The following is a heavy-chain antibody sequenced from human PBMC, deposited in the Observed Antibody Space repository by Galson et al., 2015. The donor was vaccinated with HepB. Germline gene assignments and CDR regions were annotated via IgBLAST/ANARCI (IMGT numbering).Heavy chain of an antibody. V-gene: IGHV1-18*04. CDR1: GYTFTSYG. J-gene: IGHJ5*02. CDR3: ARDGDYDFWSGYSRGNWLDP. Sequence: SVKVSCKASGYTFTSYGISWVRQAPGQGLEWMGWISAYNGNTNYAQKLQGRVTMTTDTSTSTAYMELRSLRSDDTAVYYCARDGDYDFWSGYSRGNWLDPWGQGTLVTVSS. CDR2: ISAYNGNT. D-gene: IGHD3-3*01.